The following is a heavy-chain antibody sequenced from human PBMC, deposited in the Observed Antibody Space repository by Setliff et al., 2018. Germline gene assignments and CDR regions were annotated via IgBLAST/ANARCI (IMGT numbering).Heavy chain of an antibody. V-gene: IGHV1-18*01. D-gene: IGHD3-10*01. J-gene: IGHJ4*02. Sequence: GASVKVSCKASGYTFTNYGITWVRQAPGQGLEWMGWISADNGNTNYAQKLQGRVTVTTDTSTSTAYMELRSLRSDDTAVYYCTRWEVTMVRKRVASGFDYWGQGTPVTVS. CDR1: GYTFTNYG. CDR3: TRWEVTMVRKRVASGFDY. CDR2: ISADNGNT.